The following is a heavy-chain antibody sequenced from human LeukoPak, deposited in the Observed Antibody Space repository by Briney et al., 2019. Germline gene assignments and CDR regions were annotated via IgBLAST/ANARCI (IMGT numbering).Heavy chain of an antibody. J-gene: IGHJ4*02. CDR2: ITSTSSYI. Sequence: SGGSLRLSCAASGFSFRGYNMNWVRQAPGKGLEWVSFITSTSSYIHYADSVKGRVTISRDNAKNSLYLQMNSLRAEDTAVYYCARDSRGYYGSGNYHPNFDSWGREPWSPSP. V-gene: IGHV3-21*01. CDR3: ARDSRGYYGSGNYHPNFDS. D-gene: IGHD3-10*01. CDR1: GFSFRGYN.